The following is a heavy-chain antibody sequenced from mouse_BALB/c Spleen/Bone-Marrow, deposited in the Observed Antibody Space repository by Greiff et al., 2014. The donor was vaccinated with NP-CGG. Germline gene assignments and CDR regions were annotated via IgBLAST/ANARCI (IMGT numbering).Heavy chain of an antibody. CDR3: TRLNGYGNLVV. D-gene: IGHD1-1*01. J-gene: IGHJ1*01. Sequence: EVKLVESGGGLVQPGGSLKLSCAASGYDFSSYWMRWVRQTPGKGLEWIGEINPDSSRINYTPSLKDKFIISRDNAKNTLYLQMSKMSAEDAVHYYCTRLNGYGNLVVWGAGTSVTVSS. V-gene: IGHV4-1*02. CDR2: INPDSSRI. CDR1: GYDFSSYW.